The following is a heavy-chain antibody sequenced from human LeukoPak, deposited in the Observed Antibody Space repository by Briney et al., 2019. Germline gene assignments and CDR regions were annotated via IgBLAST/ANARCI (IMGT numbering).Heavy chain of an antibody. J-gene: IGHJ5*02. CDR3: ASFIAVAGAGFDP. CDR2: IYYSGST. V-gene: IGHV4-59*01. D-gene: IGHD6-19*01. Sequence: PSETLSLTCTVSGGSISSYYWSWIRQPPGKGLEWIGYIYYSGSTNYNPSLKSRVTISVDTSRNQFSLKLSSVTAADTAVYYCASFIAVAGAGFDPWGQGTLVTVSS. CDR1: GGSISSYY.